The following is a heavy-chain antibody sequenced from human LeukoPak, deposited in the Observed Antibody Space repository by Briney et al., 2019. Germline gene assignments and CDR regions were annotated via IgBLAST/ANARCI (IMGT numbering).Heavy chain of an antibody. J-gene: IGHJ4*02. D-gene: IGHD3-10*01. Sequence: GEALKIFCKGSGYSFTSYLNGLVRQVPGKGLELIGIICPGDSDTRYSPSFQGQVTISADKSISTAYLQWSSLKASDTAMYYCARLLDGPEPMAPDYWGQGTLVTVSS. V-gene: IGHV5-51*01. CDR2: ICPGDSDT. CDR3: ARLLDGPEPMAPDY. CDR1: GYSFTSYL.